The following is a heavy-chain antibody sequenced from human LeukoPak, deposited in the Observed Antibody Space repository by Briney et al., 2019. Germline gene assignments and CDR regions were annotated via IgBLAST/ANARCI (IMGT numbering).Heavy chain of an antibody. D-gene: IGHD1-26*01. V-gene: IGHV1-2*02. CDR1: GYTFTGYY. J-gene: IGHJ4*02. CDR2: INPNSGGT. Sequence: ASVKVSRKASGYTFTGYYMHWVRQAPGQGLEWMGWINPNSGGTNYAQKFQGRVTMTRDTSISTAYMELSSLRSEDTAVYYCAREFWDSGSYPSFDYWGQGTLVTVSS. CDR3: AREFWDSGSYPSFDY.